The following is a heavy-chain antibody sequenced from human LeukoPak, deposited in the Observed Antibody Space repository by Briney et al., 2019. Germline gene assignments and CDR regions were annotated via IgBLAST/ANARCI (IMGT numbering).Heavy chain of an antibody. CDR1: GYSINSGYY. J-gene: IGHJ5*02. Sequence: PSETLSLTCTVSGYSINSGYYWGWIRQPPGKGLEWIGSIYHSRSTYYNPSLKSRVTISVDTSKNQFSLKLSSVTAADTAVYYCARGGWLHSVTRRGNWFDPWGQGTLVTVSS. V-gene: IGHV4-38-2*02. CDR3: ARGGWLHSVTRRGNWFDP. CDR2: IYHSRST. D-gene: IGHD4-17*01.